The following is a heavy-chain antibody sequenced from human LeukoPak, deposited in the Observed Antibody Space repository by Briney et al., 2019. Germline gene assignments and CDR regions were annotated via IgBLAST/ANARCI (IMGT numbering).Heavy chain of an antibody. D-gene: IGHD6-13*01. J-gene: IGHJ4*02. CDR3: AKGSLGSWYYFDY. Sequence: GGSLRLSGAASGFTFSSYAMSWVRQAPGKGLEWVSAFGRSGSDTYYSDSVKGRFTIFRDNSKNTLYLQMNSLRDEDTAVYYCAKGSLGSWYYFDYWGQGTLVTVSS. CDR2: FGRSGSDT. V-gene: IGHV3-23*01. CDR1: GFTFSSYA.